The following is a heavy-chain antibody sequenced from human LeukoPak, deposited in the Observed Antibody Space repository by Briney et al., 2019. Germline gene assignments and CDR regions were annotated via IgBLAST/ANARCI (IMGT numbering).Heavy chain of an antibody. CDR3: ARYYYGSGSLSFDY. J-gene: IGHJ4*02. D-gene: IGHD3-10*01. CDR1: GGSISSSRYY. CDR2: IYYSGST. V-gene: IGHV4-39*01. Sequence: WETPSLTCTVSGGSISSSRYYWGWIRQPPGKGLEGVGSIYYSGSTSYNPSLKSRVTISVDTSKNQFSLKLSSVTAADPAVYYCARYYYGSGSLSFDYWGQGTPVTVSS.